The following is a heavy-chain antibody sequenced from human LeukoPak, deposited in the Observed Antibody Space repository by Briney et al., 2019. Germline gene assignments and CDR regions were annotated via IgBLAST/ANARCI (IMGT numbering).Heavy chain of an antibody. Sequence: PSETLSLTCAVYGGSFSGYYWSWIRQPPGKGLEWIGEINHSGSTNYNPSLKSRVTISVDTSKNQFSLKLSSVTAADTAVYYCARHLGGSYPRFDYWGQGTLVTVSS. CDR2: INHSGST. J-gene: IGHJ4*02. CDR3: ARHLGGSYPRFDY. V-gene: IGHV4-34*01. CDR1: GGSFSGYY. D-gene: IGHD1-26*01.